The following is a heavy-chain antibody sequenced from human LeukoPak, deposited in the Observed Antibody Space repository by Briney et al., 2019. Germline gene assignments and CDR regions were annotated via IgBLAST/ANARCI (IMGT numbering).Heavy chain of an antibody. D-gene: IGHD3-22*01. Sequence: GGSLRLSCAASGFTFSKYAMSWVRQAPGKGLECVSTVNDRGTGTYYADSVKGRFTISRDNSKNTLYPQMNSLRAEDTAVYYCARTQSLYYYDSSGYFDYWGQGTLVTVSS. CDR2: VNDRGTGT. V-gene: IGHV3-23*01. J-gene: IGHJ4*02. CDR1: GFTFSKYA. CDR3: ARTQSLYYYDSSGYFDY.